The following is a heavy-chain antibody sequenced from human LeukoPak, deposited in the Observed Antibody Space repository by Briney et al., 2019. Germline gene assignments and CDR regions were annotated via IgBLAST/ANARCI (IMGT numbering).Heavy chain of an antibody. V-gene: IGHV1-46*01. Sequence: ASVKVSCKASGYTFTGYYMHWVRQAPGQGLEWMGLINPSGGSTSYAQRVQGRVTMTRDTSTSKVYMELSSLRSEDTAVYYCASDDLTYYEDGARDGFDIWGQGTMVTVSS. J-gene: IGHJ3*02. D-gene: IGHD3-22*01. CDR1: GYTFTGYY. CDR3: ASDDLTYYEDGARDGFDI. CDR2: INPSGGST.